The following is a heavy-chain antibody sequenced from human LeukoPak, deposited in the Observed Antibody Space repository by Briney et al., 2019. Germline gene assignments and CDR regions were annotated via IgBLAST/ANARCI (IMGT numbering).Heavy chain of an antibody. V-gene: IGHV3-7*03. J-gene: IGHJ4*02. Sequence: PGGCLGLSSEASGFSLSANWTSWDRPAQEGGREWEANLKQDGSEKYYVESVKGRFTISRDNAKNSLYLQMNSLRAEDTAVYYCARDSPLGEVGATTELDYWGQGTLVTVSS. CDR3: ARDSPLGEVGATTELDY. CDR2: LKQDGSEK. D-gene: IGHD1-26*01. CDR1: GFSLSANW.